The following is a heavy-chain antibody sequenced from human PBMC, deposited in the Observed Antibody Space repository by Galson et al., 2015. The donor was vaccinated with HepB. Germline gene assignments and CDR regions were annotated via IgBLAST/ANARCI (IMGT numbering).Heavy chain of an antibody. J-gene: IGHJ6*03. V-gene: IGHV1-18*01. Sequence: SVKVSCKASGYTFTSYGISWVRQAPGQGLEWMGWISAYNGNTNYAQKLQGRVTMTTDTSTSTAYMELRSLRSDDTAVYYCARDSYYYGSGSYYISPYYYYYYMDVWGKGTTVTVS. D-gene: IGHD3-10*01. CDR1: GYTFTSYG. CDR3: ARDSYYYGSGSYYISPYYYYYYMDV. CDR2: ISAYNGNT.